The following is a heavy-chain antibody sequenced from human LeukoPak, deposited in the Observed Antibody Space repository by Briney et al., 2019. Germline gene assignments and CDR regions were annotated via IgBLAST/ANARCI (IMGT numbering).Heavy chain of an antibody. V-gene: IGHV4-59*01. CDR3: ARVGSGRDDYKGAFDI. J-gene: IGHJ3*02. CDR1: GGSISSFY. D-gene: IGHD5-24*01. Sequence: PLETLSLTCTVSGGSISSFYWSWIRQPPGKGLEWIGYIYYSGSTNYNPSLKSRVTISVDTSKNQFSLKLSSVTAADTAVYYCARVGSGRDDYKGAFDIWGQGTMVTDSS. CDR2: IYYSGST.